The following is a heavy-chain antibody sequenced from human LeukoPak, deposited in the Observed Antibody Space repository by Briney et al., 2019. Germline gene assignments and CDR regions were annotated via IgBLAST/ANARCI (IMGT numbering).Heavy chain of an antibody. CDR1: GFTFSSYG. CDR2: ISYDGSNK. D-gene: IGHD6-13*01. CDR3: AKAPIAAAGTEDY. V-gene: IGHV3-30*18. Sequence: GGSLRLSCAASGFTFSSYGMHWVRQAPGKWLEWVAVISYDGSNKYYADSVKGRFTISRDNSKNTLYLQMNSLRAEDTAVYYCAKAPIAAAGTEDYWGQGTLVTVSS. J-gene: IGHJ4*02.